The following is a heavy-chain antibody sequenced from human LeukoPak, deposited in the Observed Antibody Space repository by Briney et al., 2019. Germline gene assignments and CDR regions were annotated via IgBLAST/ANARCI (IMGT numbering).Heavy chain of an antibody. Sequence: PGGSLRLSCAVSGFTFSSYWMSWVRQAPGKGLEWVANIKQDGSEKNYVDSVKGRFTISRDNAKNSLYLQMNSLRAEDTAVYYCARDPYSGLFDYWGQGTLVTVSS. CDR1: GFTFSSYW. V-gene: IGHV3-7*01. CDR2: IKQDGSEK. CDR3: ARDPYSGLFDY. J-gene: IGHJ4*02. D-gene: IGHD4-11*01.